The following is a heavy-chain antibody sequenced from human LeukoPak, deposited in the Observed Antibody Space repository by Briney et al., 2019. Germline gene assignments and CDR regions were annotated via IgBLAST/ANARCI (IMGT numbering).Heavy chain of an antibody. D-gene: IGHD2-2*03. J-gene: IGHJ4*02. CDR1: GGSFSGYY. CDR2: INHSGST. Sequence: PSETLSLTCAVYGGSFSGYYWSWIRQPPGKGLEWIGEINHSGSTNYNPSLKSRVTISVDTSKNQFSLKLSSVTAADTAVYYCARASGYCSSTSCFLDYWGQGTLVTVSS. V-gene: IGHV4-34*01. CDR3: ARASGYCSSTSCFLDY.